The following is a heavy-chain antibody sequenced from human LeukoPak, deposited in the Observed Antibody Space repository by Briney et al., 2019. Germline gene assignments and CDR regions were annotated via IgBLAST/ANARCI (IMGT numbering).Heavy chain of an antibody. CDR3: ARAGGDYGDYVDY. CDR2: IYYSGNT. V-gene: IGHV4-59*01. D-gene: IGHD4-17*01. J-gene: IGHJ4*02. Sequence: PSETLSLTCTVTGGSISSYYWSWIRQPPGKGLEWIGYIYYSGNTNYNPSLKSRVTISVDTSKNQFSLKLSSVTAADTAVYYCARAGGDYGDYVDYWGQGTLVTVSS. CDR1: GGSISSYY.